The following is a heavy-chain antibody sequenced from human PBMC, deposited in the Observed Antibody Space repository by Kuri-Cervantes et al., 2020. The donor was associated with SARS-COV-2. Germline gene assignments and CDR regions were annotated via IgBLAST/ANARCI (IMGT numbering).Heavy chain of an antibody. J-gene: IGHJ6*03. CDR2: IYYSGST. D-gene: IGHD3-3*01. CDR3: ARSSNHYYNFWSGYYRNYYYYYMDV. CDR1: GGSISSHY. V-gene: IGHV4-39*01. Sequence: SETLSLTCTVSGGSISSHYWSWIRQPPGKGLEWIGSIYYSGSTYYNPSLKSRVTISVDTSKNQFSLKLSSVTAADTAVYYCARSSNHYYNFWSGYYRNYYYYYMDVWGKGTTVTVSS.